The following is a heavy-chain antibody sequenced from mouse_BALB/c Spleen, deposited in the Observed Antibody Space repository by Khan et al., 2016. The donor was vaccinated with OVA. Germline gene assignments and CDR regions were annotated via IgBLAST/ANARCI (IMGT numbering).Heavy chain of an antibody. V-gene: IGHV3-1*02. J-gene: IGHJ2*01. Sequence: EVQLQESGPGLVKPSQSLSLTCTVTGYSITSGYGWYWIRQFPGNKLEWMGYISYSGSTNYNPSLKSRISIHRDTDKNQIFLQLNTVTTEDTATYYYASTASIKYWGQGTTLTVSS. CDR3: ASTASIKY. CDR2: ISYSGST. CDR1: GYSITSGYG. D-gene: IGHD1-2*01.